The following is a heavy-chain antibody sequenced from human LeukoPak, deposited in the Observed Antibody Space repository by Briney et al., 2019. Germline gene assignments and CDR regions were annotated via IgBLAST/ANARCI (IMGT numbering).Heavy chain of an antibody. D-gene: IGHD3-22*01. CDR3: ARESSGYFY. CDR2: ISSSSSFR. V-gene: IGHV3-21*01. Sequence: PGGSLRLSCAASGFNFSSYSMNLVRQAPGKGLEWVSSISSSSSFRHYADSVKGRFTISRDNAKNSLYLQMNSLRAEDTAVYYCARESSGYFYWGQGTLVTVSS. J-gene: IGHJ4*02. CDR1: GFNFSSYS.